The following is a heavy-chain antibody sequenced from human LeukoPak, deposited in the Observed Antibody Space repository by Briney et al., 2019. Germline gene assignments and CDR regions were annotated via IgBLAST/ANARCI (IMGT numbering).Heavy chain of an antibody. J-gene: IGHJ4*02. V-gene: IGHV3-30*04. CDR2: ISYDGSNK. Sequence: GGSLRLSCAASGFTFSSYAMHWVRQAPGKGLEWVAVISYDGSNKYYADSVKGRITISRDNSKNTLYLQMNSLRAEDTAVYYCARGPKRWLQPYYFDYWGQGTLVTVSS. CDR1: GFTFSSYA. D-gene: IGHD5-24*01. CDR3: ARGPKRWLQPYYFDY.